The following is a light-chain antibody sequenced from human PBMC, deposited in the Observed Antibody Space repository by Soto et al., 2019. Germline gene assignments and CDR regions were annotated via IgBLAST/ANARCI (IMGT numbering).Light chain of an antibody. CDR3: QTWGTGVPV. Sequence: QLVLTQSPSASASLGASVKLTCTLSSGHSSYAIAWHQQQPEQGPRYLMKLNSDGSHSKGDGIPDRFSGSSSGAERYLTIARLQSEDEADYYCQTWGTGVPVFGGGTKLTVL. CDR2: LNSDGSH. J-gene: IGLJ2*01. CDR1: SGHSSYA. V-gene: IGLV4-69*01.